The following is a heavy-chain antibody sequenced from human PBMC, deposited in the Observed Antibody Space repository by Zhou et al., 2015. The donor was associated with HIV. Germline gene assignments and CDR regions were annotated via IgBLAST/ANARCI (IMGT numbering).Heavy chain of an antibody. V-gene: IGHV3-30-3*01. CDR1: GFTFSTYS. Sequence: QVQLVESGGGVVQPGRSLRLSCAASGFTFSTYSMVWVRQAPGKGLEWVAVISYDGSNKYYADSVNGRFTISRDNSKNTLFLQINSLRTEDTAVYYCARGGYQLRKGAPDYWGQGTLVTVSS. J-gene: IGHJ4*02. CDR2: ISYDGSNK. CDR3: ARGGYQLRKGAPDY. D-gene: IGHD2-2*01.